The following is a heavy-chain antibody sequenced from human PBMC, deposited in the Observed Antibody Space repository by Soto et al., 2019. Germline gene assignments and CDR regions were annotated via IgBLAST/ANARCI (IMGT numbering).Heavy chain of an antibody. CDR2: ISYDGSNK. V-gene: IGHV3-30*03. D-gene: IGHD6-6*01. CDR3: ARESIAARFEYFQH. CDR1: GFTLSRYG. Sequence: GXSLRLSCAASGFTLSRYGLHWVRQAPVKGLEWVAVISYDGSNKYYADSVKGRFTISRDNSKNTLYLQMNSLRAEDTAVYYCARESIAARFEYFQHWGQGTLVTVSS. J-gene: IGHJ1*01.